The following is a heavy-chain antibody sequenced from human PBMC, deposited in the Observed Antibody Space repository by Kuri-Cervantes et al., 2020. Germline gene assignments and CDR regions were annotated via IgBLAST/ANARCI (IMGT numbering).Heavy chain of an antibody. CDR3: ARGRYNDYWRDFDF. CDR2: INHSGST. J-gene: IGHJ3*01. V-gene: IGHV4-34*01. D-gene: IGHD1-1*01. Sequence: SETLSLTCAVYGGSFSDYYWIWIRQSPGKGLEWIGEINHSGSTNYKLSLESRVTMSTDTHRNQFSLKLRSVTAADTALYYCARGRYNDYWRDFDFWGQGTMVTVSS. CDR1: GGSFSDYY.